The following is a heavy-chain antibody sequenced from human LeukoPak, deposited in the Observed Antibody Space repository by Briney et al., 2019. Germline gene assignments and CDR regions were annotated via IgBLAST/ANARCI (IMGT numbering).Heavy chain of an antibody. CDR1: GYTFTNYG. V-gene: IGHV1-18*01. CDR3: ARDYDFWSGYYRGYYYYMDV. D-gene: IGHD3-3*01. CDR2: ISAYNGNT. J-gene: IGHJ6*03. Sequence: ASVTVSYKPSGYTFTNYGISWVRQAPGQGLGWMRWISAYNGNTNYAQKLQGRVTTTTDTSTSTAYMELRSLRSDDTAVYYCARDYDFWSGYYRGYYYYMDVWGKGTTVTVSS.